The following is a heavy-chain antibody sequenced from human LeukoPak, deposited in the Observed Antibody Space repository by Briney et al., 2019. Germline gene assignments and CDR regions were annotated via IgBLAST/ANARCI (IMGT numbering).Heavy chain of an antibody. D-gene: IGHD4-17*01. V-gene: IGHV3-21*01. CDR1: GFTFSSHS. CDR3: AKGTASDYLLDY. J-gene: IGHJ4*02. CDR2: ISSGSSYI. Sequence: GGSLRLSCAASGFTFSSHSMNWVRQAPGKGLEWVSSISSGSSYIYYADSVKGRFTISRDNAKNSLYLQMNSLRAEGTAVYYCAKGTASDYLLDYWGQGTLVTVSS.